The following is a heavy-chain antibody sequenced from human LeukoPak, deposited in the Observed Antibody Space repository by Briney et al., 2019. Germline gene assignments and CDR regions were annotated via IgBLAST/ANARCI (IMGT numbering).Heavy chain of an antibody. D-gene: IGHD3-10*01. CDR2: MNPNSGNT. J-gene: IGHJ4*02. CDR1: GYTFTSYD. V-gene: IGHV1-8*01. Sequence: ASVKVSCKASGYTFTSYDINWVRQATGQGLEWMGWMNPNSGNTGYAQKFQGRVTMTRNTSISTAYMELSSLRSEDTAVYYCARALSDRAYYYGSGSGDYWGQGTLVTVSS. CDR3: ARALSDRAYYYGSGSGDY.